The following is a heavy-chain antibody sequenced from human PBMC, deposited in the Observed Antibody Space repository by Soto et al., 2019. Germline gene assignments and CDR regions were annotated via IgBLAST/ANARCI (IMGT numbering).Heavy chain of an antibody. CDR2: IYPGDSDT. V-gene: IGHV5-51*01. CDR3: ARRGGQYYDFWSGYYPYSYGMDV. J-gene: IGHJ6*02. Sequence: GESLKISCKGPGYRFNSYWIGWVRQVPGKGLEGMGIIYPGDSDTRHSPSFQGQVTISADKSISTAYLQGRSLKGSDTAMYYCARRGGQYYDFWSGYYPYSYGMDVWGQGTTVTVSS. CDR1: GYRFNSYW. D-gene: IGHD3-3*01.